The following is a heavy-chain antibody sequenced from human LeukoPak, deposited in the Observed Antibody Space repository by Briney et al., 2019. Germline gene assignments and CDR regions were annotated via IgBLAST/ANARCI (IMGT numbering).Heavy chain of an antibody. CDR2: ISSSSSYI. Sequence: GGSLRLSCAASGFTFSSYSMNWVRQAPGKGLEWVSSISSSSSYIYYADSVKGRFTISRDNAKNSLYLQMNSLRAEDTAVYYCARSPEWLKYWFDPWGQGTLVTVSS. CDR3: ARSPEWLKYWFDP. J-gene: IGHJ5*02. D-gene: IGHD6-19*01. CDR1: GFTFSSYS. V-gene: IGHV3-21*01.